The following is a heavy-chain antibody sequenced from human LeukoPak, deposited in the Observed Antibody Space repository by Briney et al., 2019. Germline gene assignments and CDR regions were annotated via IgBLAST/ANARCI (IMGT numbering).Heavy chain of an antibody. D-gene: IGHD3-22*01. CDR1: GYTFTSYY. V-gene: IGHV1-18*04. J-gene: IGHJ4*02. CDR2: ISAYNGNT. CDR3: ARDGRYYYDSSGYFP. Sequence: GASVKVSCKASGYTFTSYYMHWVRQAPGQGLEWMGWISAYNGNTNYAQKLQGRVTMTTDTSTSTAYMELRSLRSDDTAVYYCARDGRYYYDSSGYFPWGQGTLVTVSS.